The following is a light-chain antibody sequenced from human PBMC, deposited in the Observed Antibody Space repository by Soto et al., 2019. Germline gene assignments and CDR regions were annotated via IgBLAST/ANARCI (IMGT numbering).Light chain of an antibody. V-gene: IGKV3-15*01. CDR2: GAS. J-gene: IGKJ4*01. Sequence: EIVLTQSPATLSVSPGERATLSCRASQSVSSNLAWYQQKPGQAPMLVIYGASTRATGIPARFSGSGSGTEFTLTKSSLQSEDFAVYYCQHYNKLPLTFGGGAKVEIK. CDR3: QHYNKLPLT. CDR1: QSVSSN.